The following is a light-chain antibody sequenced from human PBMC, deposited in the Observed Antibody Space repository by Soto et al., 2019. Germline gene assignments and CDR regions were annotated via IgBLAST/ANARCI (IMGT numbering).Light chain of an antibody. CDR2: DAS. V-gene: IGKV3-11*01. CDR3: QQRSNWPRP. Sequence: EIVLTQSPATLSLSPGERATLFCRASQSVGSYLTWYQQKPGQAPRLLIYDASKRATGIPPRFSGSGSGTDFTLTISSLEPEDFAVYYCQQRSNWPRPFGQGTKVEIK. CDR1: QSVGSY. J-gene: IGKJ1*01.